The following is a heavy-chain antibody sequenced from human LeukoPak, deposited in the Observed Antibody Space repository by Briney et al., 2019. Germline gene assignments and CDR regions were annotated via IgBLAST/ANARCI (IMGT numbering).Heavy chain of an antibody. J-gene: IGHJ4*02. Sequence: GASVKVSCKASGYTFTNYVISWVRQAPGQGLEWMGCIGPSNNNTTYAQNLQGRLTLTTDTSTSTASMELRSLTSDDTAVYYCARLTIFGVADLGGDYWGQGTLVTVSS. V-gene: IGHV1-18*01. CDR3: ARLTIFGVADLGGDY. CDR1: GYTFTNYV. D-gene: IGHD3-3*01. CDR2: IGPSNNNT.